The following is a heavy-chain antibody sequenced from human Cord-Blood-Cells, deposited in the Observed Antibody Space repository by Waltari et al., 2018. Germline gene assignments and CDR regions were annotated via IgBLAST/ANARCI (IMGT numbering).Heavy chain of an antibody. V-gene: IGHV1-2*02. CDR1: GYTFTGYY. J-gene: IGHJ3*02. CDR3: ARDFPGTDAFDI. CDR2: INPNSGGK. Sequence: QVQLVQSGAEVKKPGASVKVSCKASGYTFTGYYMHWVRQAPGQGLEWMGWINPNSGGKNYAQKFQGRVTMTRDTAISTAYMELSRLRSDDTAVYYWARDFPGTDAFDIWGQGTMVTVSS. D-gene: IGHD1-1*01.